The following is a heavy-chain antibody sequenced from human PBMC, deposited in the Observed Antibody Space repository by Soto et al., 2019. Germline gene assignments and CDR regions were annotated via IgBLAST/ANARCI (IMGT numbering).Heavy chain of an antibody. V-gene: IGHV1-69*13. D-gene: IGHD6-6*01. J-gene: IGHJ6*02. CDR3: ARVVAAPHYYYYGMDV. CDR2: IIPIFGTA. CDR1: GGTFISYA. Sequence: SVKVSCKASGGTFISYAISWVRQAPGQGLEWMGGIIPIFGTANYAQKFQGRVTITADESTSTAYMELSSLRSEDTAVYYCARVVAAPHYYYYGMDVWGQGTTVTVSS.